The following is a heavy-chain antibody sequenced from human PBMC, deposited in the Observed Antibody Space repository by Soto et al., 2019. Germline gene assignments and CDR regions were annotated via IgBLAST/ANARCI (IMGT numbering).Heavy chain of an antibody. J-gene: IGHJ4*02. CDR2: INQDGSGK. V-gene: IGHV3-7*01. CDR3: ARESYSSFPY. Sequence: DVQLVESGGGLVQPGASLRLSCAASGFSFSSYWMTWVRQAPGKGLEWVATINQDGSGKYYVDSAKGQFTISRDNAKNSLYLQMNSLRAEDTAVYYCARESYSSFPYWGRGALLTVSS. D-gene: IGHD4-4*01. CDR1: GFSFSSYW.